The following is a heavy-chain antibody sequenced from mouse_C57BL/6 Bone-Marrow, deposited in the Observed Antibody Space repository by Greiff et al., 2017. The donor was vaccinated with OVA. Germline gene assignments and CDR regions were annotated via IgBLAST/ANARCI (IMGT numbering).Heavy chain of an antibody. J-gene: IGHJ2*01. V-gene: IGHV1-52*01. CDR3: ARVGDPDYFDY. CDR1: GYTFTSYW. CDR2: IDPSDSET. Sequence: VQLQQPGAEQVRPGSSVKLSCKASGYTFTSYWMHWVKQRPIQGLEWIGNIDPSDSETHYNQKFKDKATLTVDKSSSTAYMQLSSLTSEDSAVYYCARVGDPDYFDYWGQGTTLTVSS.